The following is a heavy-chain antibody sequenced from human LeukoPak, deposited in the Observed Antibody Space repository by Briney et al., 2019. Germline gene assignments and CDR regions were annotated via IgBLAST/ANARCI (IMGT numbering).Heavy chain of an antibody. CDR3: ASGMEATISYFDN. CDR2: ISSRSTYI. D-gene: IGHD5-12*01. CDR1: GFSLSRYS. V-gene: IGHV3-21*01. J-gene: IGHJ4*02. Sequence: PGGSLRLSCTAPGFSLSRYSLNWVRQAPGKGLESVATISSRSTYIYYADSVKGRFTISRDNAANSLYLHMTSLRAEDTALYYCASGMEATISYFDNWGQGTLVTVSS.